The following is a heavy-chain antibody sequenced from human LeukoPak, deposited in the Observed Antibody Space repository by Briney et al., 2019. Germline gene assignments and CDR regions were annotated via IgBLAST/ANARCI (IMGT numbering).Heavy chain of an antibody. Sequence: SETLSLTCAVYGGSFSGYYWSWIRQPPGKGLEWIGEINHSGSTNYNPSLKSRVTISVDTSENQFSLKLSSVTAADTAVYYCARGRGSSWWSYWGQGTLVTVSS. D-gene: IGHD6-13*01. CDR2: INHSGST. J-gene: IGHJ4*02. CDR3: ARGRGSSWWSY. CDR1: GGSFSGYY. V-gene: IGHV4-34*01.